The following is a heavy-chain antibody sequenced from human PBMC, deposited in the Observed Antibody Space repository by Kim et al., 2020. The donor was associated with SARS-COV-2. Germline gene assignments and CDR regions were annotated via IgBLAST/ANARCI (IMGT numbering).Heavy chain of an antibody. Sequence: ASVKVSCKASGYSFTSYTMNWVRQAPGQGLEWMGWINANTGNPAYAQGFTGRFVFSVDTSVSTAYVEISSLKPEDTAVYYCARGGGVQGAGEYWGQGTLVTDSS. CDR2: INANTGNP. V-gene: IGHV7-4-1*02. J-gene: IGHJ4*02. CDR1: GYSFTSYT. D-gene: IGHD1-1*01. CDR3: ARGGGVQGAGEY.